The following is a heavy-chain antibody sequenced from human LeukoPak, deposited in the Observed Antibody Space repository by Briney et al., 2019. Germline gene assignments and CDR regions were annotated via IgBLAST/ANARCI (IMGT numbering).Heavy chain of an antibody. CDR1: GFTFSSYA. D-gene: IGHD6-13*01. CDR2: ISGNGGST. J-gene: IGHJ4*02. CDR3: AKYTNRWYEGC. Sequence: PGGSLRLSCVASGFTFSSYAMTWVRQAPGKGLEWVSAISGNGGSTYYADSVKGRFTISRDNSKSTLYLQMNSLRAEDTAVYYCAKYTNRWYEGCWGQGTLVTVSS. V-gene: IGHV3-23*01.